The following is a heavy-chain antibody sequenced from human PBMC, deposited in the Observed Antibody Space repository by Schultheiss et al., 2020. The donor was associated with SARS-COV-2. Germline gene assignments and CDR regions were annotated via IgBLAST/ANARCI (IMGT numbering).Heavy chain of an antibody. CDR2: ISYDGSNK. J-gene: IGHJ4*02. D-gene: IGHD6-6*01. V-gene: IGHV3-30-3*01. CDR3: AKRIEYSSSSVYFDC. Sequence: GGSLRLSCAASGFTFSSYAMHWVRQAPGKGLEWVAVISYDGSNKYYADSVKGRFTISRDNSKNTLYLQMNSLRAEDTAVYYCAKRIEYSSSSVYFDCWGQGTLVTVSS. CDR1: GFTFSSYA.